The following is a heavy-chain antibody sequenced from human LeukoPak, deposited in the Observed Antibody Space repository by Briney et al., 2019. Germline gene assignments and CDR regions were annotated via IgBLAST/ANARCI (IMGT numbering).Heavy chain of an antibody. Sequence: ASVKVSCKASGYTFTSYGTSWVRQSPGQGLGWMGGISAYNGNTNYAQTLPGRVTMTTDTSTSTAYIELRRLISYDTAVYYCARDRGHMVRAFLSYWGQGTLVTVSS. CDR3: ARDRGHMVRAFLSY. CDR1: GYTFTSYG. D-gene: IGHD3-10*01. J-gene: IGHJ4*02. V-gene: IGHV1-18*01. CDR2: ISAYNGNT.